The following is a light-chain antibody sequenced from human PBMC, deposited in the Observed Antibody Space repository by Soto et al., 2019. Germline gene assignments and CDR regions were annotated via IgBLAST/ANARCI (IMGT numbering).Light chain of an antibody. V-gene: IGKV2-30*01. CDR3: MQGTHWPPT. CDR2: KAS. J-gene: IGKJ1*01. Sequence: DVVMTQSPLSVPVTLGQPASISCWSSRSIVYSDGNAYLSWFQQRPGQSPRRLIYKASNRDSGVPYRFSGSGSGTDFTLQISRVEAEYVGIYYCMQGTHWPPTFGRGTRVEIK. CDR1: RSIVYSDGNAY.